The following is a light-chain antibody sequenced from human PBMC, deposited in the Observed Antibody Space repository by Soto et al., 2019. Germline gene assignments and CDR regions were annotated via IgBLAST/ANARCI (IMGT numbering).Light chain of an antibody. V-gene: IGKV1-39*01. Sequence: DIQMTQSPSSLSASVGDRVTITCRASQTITTYLNWYQHKPGKAPKLLTYAAISLQSGVPSRLSGSGSGTDFTLTISSLQPEDFATYYCQQTYSTPHTFGQGTKLDIK. J-gene: IGKJ2*01. CDR1: QTITTY. CDR2: AAI. CDR3: QQTYSTPHT.